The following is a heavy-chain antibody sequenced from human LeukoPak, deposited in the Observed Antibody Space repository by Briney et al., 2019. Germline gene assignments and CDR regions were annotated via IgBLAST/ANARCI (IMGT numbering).Heavy chain of an antibody. CDR2: VYYSGST. D-gene: IGHD3-9*01. V-gene: IGHV4-39*01. CDR1: GGSISSSSYY. CDR3: ARRNDILTGYYSNFDF. Sequence: PSETLSLTCTVSGGSISSSSYYWGCIRPPPGMGLEWLASVYYSGSTYYNPSLKGRATISANTYSSQSSLKLSSVTAADTAVYYCARRNDILTGYYSNFDFWGPGTLVTVSS. J-gene: IGHJ4*02.